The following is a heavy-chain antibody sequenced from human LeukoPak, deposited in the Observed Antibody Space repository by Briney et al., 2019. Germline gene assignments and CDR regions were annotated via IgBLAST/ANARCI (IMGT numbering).Heavy chain of an antibody. Sequence: PGGSLRLSCAASGFTFSSYGMHWVRQAPGKGLEWVAVISYDGSNKYYADSVKGRFTISRDNSKNTLYLQMNSLRAEDTAVYYCAKVRQRHDSSSPFFDYWGQGTLVTVSS. CDR1: GFTFSSYG. CDR2: ISYDGSNK. V-gene: IGHV3-30*18. J-gene: IGHJ4*02. D-gene: IGHD3-22*01. CDR3: AKVRQRHDSSSPFFDY.